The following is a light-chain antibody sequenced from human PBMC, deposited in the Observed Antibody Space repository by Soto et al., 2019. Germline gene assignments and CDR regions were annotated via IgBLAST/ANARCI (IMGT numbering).Light chain of an antibody. Sequence: EIVLTQSPATLSLSPGERATLSCRASQSVSSYLAWYQQKPGQAPRLLIYDASNRATGIPARFSGSGSGTDFTLTISSLEPEDFAVYYCQKRSNRFITFGQGTRLEIK. J-gene: IGKJ5*01. CDR1: QSVSSY. CDR3: QKRSNRFIT. CDR2: DAS. V-gene: IGKV3-11*01.